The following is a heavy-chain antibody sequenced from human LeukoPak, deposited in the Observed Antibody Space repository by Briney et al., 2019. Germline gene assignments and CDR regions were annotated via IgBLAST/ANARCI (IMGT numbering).Heavy chain of an antibody. CDR2: INHSGST. CDR3: ARGPYSSSWYKPYYYYYMDV. D-gene: IGHD6-13*01. J-gene: IGHJ6*03. V-gene: IGHV4-34*01. CDR1: GGSFSGYY. Sequence: PSETLSLTCAVYGGSFSGYYWSWIRQPPGKGLEWIGEINHSGSTNYNPSLKSRVTISINTSKNQFSLKLSSVTAADTAVYYCARGPYSSSWYKPYYYYYMDVWGKGTTVTISS.